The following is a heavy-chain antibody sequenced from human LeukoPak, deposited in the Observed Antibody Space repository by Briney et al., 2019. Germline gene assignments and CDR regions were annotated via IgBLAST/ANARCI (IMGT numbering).Heavy chain of an antibody. Sequence: GGSLRLSCAASGFTFSSYSMNWVRQAPGKGLEWVSSISSSSSYIYYADSVKGRFTISRDNAKNSLYLQMNSLRSEDTAVYYCARDASIVGATNWFDPWGQGTLVTVSS. J-gene: IGHJ5*02. CDR1: GFTFSSYS. D-gene: IGHD1-26*01. V-gene: IGHV3-21*04. CDR3: ARDASIVGATNWFDP. CDR2: ISSSSSYI.